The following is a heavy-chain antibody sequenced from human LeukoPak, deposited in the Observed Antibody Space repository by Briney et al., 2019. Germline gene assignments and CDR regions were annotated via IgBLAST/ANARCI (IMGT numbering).Heavy chain of an antibody. CDR3: AKYISGYAPNFDY. CDR2: ISDSGGTI. D-gene: IGHD6-19*01. V-gene: IGHV3-23*01. J-gene: IGHJ4*02. CDR1: GFTFSSYA. Sequence: GGSLRLSCAASGFTFSSYAMTWVRQSTGKGLDWVPVISDSGGTIHYADSVKGRFTISRDNSKNTLYLQMNSLRAEDTAVYYCAKYISGYAPNFDYWGQETLVTVSS.